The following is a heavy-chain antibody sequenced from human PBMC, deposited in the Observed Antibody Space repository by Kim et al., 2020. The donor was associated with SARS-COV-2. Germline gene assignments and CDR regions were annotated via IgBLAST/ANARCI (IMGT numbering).Heavy chain of an antibody. Sequence: SETLSLTCTVSGGSISSYYWSWIRQPPGKGLEWIGYIYYSGSTNYNPALKSRVTISVDTSKNQFSLKLSSVTAADKAVYYCARHLSVYRGDLPFDYWGQGTLVTVSS. V-gene: IGHV4-59*08. J-gene: IGHJ4*02. CDR2: IYYSGST. CDR1: GGSISSYY. CDR3: ARHLSVYRGDLPFDY. D-gene: IGHD4-17*01.